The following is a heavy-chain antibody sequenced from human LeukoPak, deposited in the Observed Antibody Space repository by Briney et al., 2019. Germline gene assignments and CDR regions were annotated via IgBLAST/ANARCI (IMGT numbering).Heavy chain of an antibody. D-gene: IGHD6-19*01. Sequence: GGSLRLSCAASGFIFSSYWMHWVRHAPGKGLAWVSRINTDGSSTSYADSVKGRFTISRDNAKNTLYLQMNSLRAEDTAVYYCARQAWWLALDYWGQGTLVTVSS. CDR1: GFIFSSYW. CDR3: ARQAWWLALDY. J-gene: IGHJ4*02. CDR2: INTDGSST. V-gene: IGHV3-74*01.